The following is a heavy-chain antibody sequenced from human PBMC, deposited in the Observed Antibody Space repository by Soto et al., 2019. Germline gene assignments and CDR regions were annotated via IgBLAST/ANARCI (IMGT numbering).Heavy chain of an antibody. CDR3: ARDAIAMVRGTNNWFDP. V-gene: IGHV3-23*01. J-gene: IGHJ5*02. D-gene: IGHD3-10*01. CDR2: ISGNGIST. CDR1: GFTFSNHA. Sequence: EVQLLESGGGLVQPGGSLRLSCAASGFTFSNHAMSWVRQAPGKGLEWVSAISGNGISTYYADSVRGRFTISRDNSKNTPYLQLNRMRADDTAVYYCARDAIAMVRGTNNWFDPWGQGTLVTVST.